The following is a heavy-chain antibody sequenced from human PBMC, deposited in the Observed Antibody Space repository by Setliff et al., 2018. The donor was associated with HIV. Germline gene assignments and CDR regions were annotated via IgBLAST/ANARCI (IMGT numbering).Heavy chain of an antibody. J-gene: IGHJ6*02. CDR3: ARGGPTVAYGVDV. D-gene: IGHD4-17*01. V-gene: IGHV4-38-2*01. CDR2: IYPSGNIYPNGGT. Sequence: PSETLSLTCAVSGDSISGSYYWAWIRQPPGKGLEGIANIYPSGNIYPNGGTNYNPSLKGRVTISLDTSKNQFSLKLNSVTAADTAIYYCARGGPTVAYGVDVWGQGTTVTVSS. CDR1: GDSISGSYY.